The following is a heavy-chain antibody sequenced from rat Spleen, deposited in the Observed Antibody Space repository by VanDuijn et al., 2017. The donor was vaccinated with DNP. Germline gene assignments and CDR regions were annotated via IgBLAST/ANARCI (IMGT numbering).Heavy chain of an antibody. J-gene: IGHJ2*01. V-gene: IGHV3-1*01. CDR3: ARWTYYFDY. Sequence: EVQLQESGPGLVKPSQSLSLTCSVTGYSITSNYWGWIRQFPGKKLEYIGHISYSGSTTYNPSLKSRISVTRDTSKNQFFLQLTSVTTEDTATYYCARWTYYFDYWGQEVMVTVSS. CDR1: GYSITSNY. CDR2: ISYSGST.